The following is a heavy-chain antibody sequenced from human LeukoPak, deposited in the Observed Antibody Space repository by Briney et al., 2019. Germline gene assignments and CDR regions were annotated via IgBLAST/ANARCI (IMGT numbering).Heavy chain of an antibody. CDR1: GYSFVGYG. CDR2: FNPENGNT. V-gene: IGHV1-18*01. J-gene: IGHJ4*02. CDR3: ARVWLGYFDY. Sequence: GASVKVSCKASGYSFVGYGITWVRQAPGQGLEWMGWFNPENGNTNYAQKVQGRVTMTADTSTSTSYMELRSLRSDDTAVYYCARVWLGYFDYWGQGTLVTVSS. D-gene: IGHD6-19*01.